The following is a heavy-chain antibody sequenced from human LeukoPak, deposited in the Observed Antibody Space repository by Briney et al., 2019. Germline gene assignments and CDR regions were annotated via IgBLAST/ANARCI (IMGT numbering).Heavy chain of an antibody. Sequence: GGSLRLSCAASGFTFSSYWMSWVRQAPGKGLEWVANIKQDGSEKYYEDSVKGRFTISRDNAKNSLYLQMNSLRAEDTAVYYCARAGTYDILTGYHLYFDYWGQGTLVTVSS. CDR2: IKQDGSEK. V-gene: IGHV3-7*01. CDR3: ARAGTYDILTGYHLYFDY. D-gene: IGHD3-9*01. CDR1: GFTFSSYW. J-gene: IGHJ4*02.